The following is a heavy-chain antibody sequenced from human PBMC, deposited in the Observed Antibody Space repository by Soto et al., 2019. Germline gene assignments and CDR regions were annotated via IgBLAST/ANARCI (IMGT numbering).Heavy chain of an antibody. Sequence: QITLKESGPTLVKPTQTLTLTCTFSGFSLSTSGVGVGWIRQPPGKALEWLALIYWDDDKRYSPSLKSRLTITKDTSKNQLVLTMTNMDPVDTATYYCAHTSLSAGKPGAENWFDPWGQGTLVTVSS. CDR1: GFSLSTSGVG. CDR2: IYWDDDK. CDR3: AHTSLSAGKPGAENWFDP. J-gene: IGHJ5*02. V-gene: IGHV2-5*02. D-gene: IGHD6-13*01.